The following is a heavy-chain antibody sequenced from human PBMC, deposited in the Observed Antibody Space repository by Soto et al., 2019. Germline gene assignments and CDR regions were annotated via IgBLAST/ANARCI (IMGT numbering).Heavy chain of an antibody. CDR3: SRDDGYQTDY. V-gene: IGHV1-18*01. CDR2: ISAYNGNT. J-gene: IGHJ4*02. Sequence: QVQLVQSGAEVKKPGASVKVSCKASGYTFTSYGISWVRQAPGQGLEWMGWISAYNGNTNYAQKLQGRVTMTTDTSTSAAYMEMRSRRYDKTAVYYWSRDDGYQTDYWGQGTLVTVSS. D-gene: IGHD5-12*01. CDR1: GYTFTSYG.